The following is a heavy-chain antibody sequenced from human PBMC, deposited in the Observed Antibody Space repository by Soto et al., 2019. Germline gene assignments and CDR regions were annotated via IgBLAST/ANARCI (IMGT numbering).Heavy chain of an antibody. CDR3: ARGPRYYDSSGYSVGGMDV. CDR2: ISYDGSNK. V-gene: IGHV3-30-3*01. Sequence: QVQLVESGGGVVQPGRSLRLSCAASGFTFSSYAMHWVRQAPGKGLEWVAVISYDGSNKYYADSVKGRFTISRDNSKNTLYLQMNSLRAEDMAVYYCARGPRYYDSSGYSVGGMDVWGQGTTVTVSS. D-gene: IGHD3-22*01. CDR1: GFTFSSYA. J-gene: IGHJ6*02.